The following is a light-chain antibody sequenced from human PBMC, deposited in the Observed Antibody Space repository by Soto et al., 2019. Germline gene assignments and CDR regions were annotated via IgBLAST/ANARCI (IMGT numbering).Light chain of an antibody. Sequence: QSVLTQPASVSASPGQSITISCTGTSSDVGGYNYVSWYQHLPGKAPKLMIYEVTNRPSGVSTRFSGSKSGNTASLTISGLQAEDEADYYCLSFTSTSTYIFGTGTKGTVL. CDR1: SSDVGGYNY. CDR3: LSFTSTSTYI. CDR2: EVT. V-gene: IGLV2-14*01. J-gene: IGLJ1*01.